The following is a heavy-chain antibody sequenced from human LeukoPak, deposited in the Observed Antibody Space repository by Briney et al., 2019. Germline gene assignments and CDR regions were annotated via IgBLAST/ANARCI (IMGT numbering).Heavy chain of an antibody. J-gene: IGHJ4*02. V-gene: IGHV3-21*01. CDR1: GFTFSSYS. D-gene: IGHD4-17*01. CDR3: ARDLDYGDRVYFDY. Sequence: GGSLRLSCAASGFTFSSYSMNWVRQAPGKGLEWVSSISSSSSYIYYADSVKGRFTISRDNAKNSLYLQMNSLRAEDTAVYYCARDLDYGDRVYFDYWGQGTLVTVS. CDR2: ISSSSSYI.